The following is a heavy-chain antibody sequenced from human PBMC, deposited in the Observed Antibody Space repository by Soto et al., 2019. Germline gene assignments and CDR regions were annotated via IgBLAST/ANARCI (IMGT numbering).Heavy chain of an antibody. J-gene: IGHJ6*02. CDR2: ISWNGGSI. Sequence: EVQLVESGGGLVQPGRSLRLSCAASKFTFDDYAMQWVRQAPGKCLEWVSGISWNGGSIGYADSVKARFTISRDNAKNSLYLQMNSLRVEDTALYYCAKDISGRGSFYYYHGLDVWGQGTTVTVSS. V-gene: IGHV3-9*01. CDR3: AKDISGRGSFYYYHGLDV. CDR1: KFTFDDYA. D-gene: IGHD1-26*01.